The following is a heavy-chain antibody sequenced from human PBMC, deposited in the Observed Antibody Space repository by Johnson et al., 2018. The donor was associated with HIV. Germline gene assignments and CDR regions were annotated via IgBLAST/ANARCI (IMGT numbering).Heavy chain of an antibody. Sequence: VQLVESGGGLVQPGGSLRLSCAASGFTFSSYWMSWVRQAPGKGLEWVSVIYSGGSTYYADSVKGRFTISRDNSKNTLYLQMNSLRAEDTAVYYCARVGLTGAQTGDAFDIWGQGTMVTVSS. CDR2: IYSGGST. D-gene: IGHD7-27*01. J-gene: IGHJ3*02. V-gene: IGHV3-66*01. CDR1: GFTFSSYW. CDR3: ARVGLTGAQTGDAFDI.